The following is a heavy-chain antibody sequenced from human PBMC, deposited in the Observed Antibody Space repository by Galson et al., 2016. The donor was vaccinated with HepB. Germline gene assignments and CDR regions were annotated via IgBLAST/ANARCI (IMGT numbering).Heavy chain of an antibody. D-gene: IGHD3-10*01. CDR3: ARADYFGSGSYYSSDY. J-gene: IGHJ4*02. V-gene: IGHV3-33*01. Sequence: SLRLSCAASGFTFSSYAMHWVRQAPGKGLEWVAVIWFDASNKYYADSVRGRFTISRDNSKSTLYLQLNSLRAEDTAVYYCARADYFGSGSYYSSDYWGQGTLVTVSS. CDR1: GFTFSSYA. CDR2: IWFDASNK.